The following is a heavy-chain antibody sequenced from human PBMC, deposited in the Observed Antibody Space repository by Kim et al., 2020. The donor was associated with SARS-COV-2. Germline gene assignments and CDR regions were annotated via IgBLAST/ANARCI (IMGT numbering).Heavy chain of an antibody. Sequence: PAHKSRVTISVHTSKNQFSLRLSSVTAADTAVYYCARQPKWVESKNWFDPWGQGTLVTVSS. V-gene: IGHV4-39*01. D-gene: IGHD2-8*01. J-gene: IGHJ5*02. CDR3: ARQPKWVESKNWFDP.